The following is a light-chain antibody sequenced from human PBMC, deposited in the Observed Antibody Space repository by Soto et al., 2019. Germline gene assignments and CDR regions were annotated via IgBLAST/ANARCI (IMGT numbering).Light chain of an antibody. CDR3: QQYYDFRT. V-gene: IGKV1-5*01. CDR2: DAS. CDR1: QSISTW. Sequence: EIQITQSPSTLPATVGYRVNITFRSCQSISTWLAWYQQKPGKAPKLLIYDASSLEVGVPSRFSGSGSRTEFTLTISSLQPDDYGTYYCQQYYDFRTFGKGTKVDIK. J-gene: IGKJ1*01.